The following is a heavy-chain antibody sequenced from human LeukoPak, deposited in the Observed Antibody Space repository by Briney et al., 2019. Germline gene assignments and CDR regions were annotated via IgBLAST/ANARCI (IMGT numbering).Heavy chain of an antibody. J-gene: IGHJ3*02. CDR1: GYTFTSYD. D-gene: IGHD3-22*01. V-gene: IGHV1-8*01. CDR3: ARDRTYYDSSGYYDAFDI. CDR2: MNPNSGNT. Sequence: ASVKVSCKASGYTFTSYDINWVRQATGQGLEWMGWMNPNSGNTSYAQKFQGRVTMTRDMSTSTVYMELRSLRSEDTAVYYCARDRTYYDSSGYYDAFDIWGQGTMVTVSS.